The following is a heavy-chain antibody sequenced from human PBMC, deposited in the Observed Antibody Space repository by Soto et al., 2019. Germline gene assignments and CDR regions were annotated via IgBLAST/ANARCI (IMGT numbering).Heavy chain of an antibody. J-gene: IGHJ6*02. CDR1: GGSISSSSYY. V-gene: IGHV4-39*01. CDR2: IYYSGST. CDR3: ARRVAAAIYYYYYGMDV. Sequence: QLQLQESGPGLVKPSETLSLTCTVSGGSISSSSYYWGWIRQPPGKGLEWIGSIYYSGSTYYNPSLKSRVTISVDTSKNQFSLKLSSVTAADTAVYYCARRVAAAIYYYYYGMDVWGQGTTVTVSS. D-gene: IGHD6-13*01.